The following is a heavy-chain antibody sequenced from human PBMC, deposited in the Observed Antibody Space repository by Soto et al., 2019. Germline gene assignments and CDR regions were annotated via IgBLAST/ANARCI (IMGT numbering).Heavy chain of an antibody. CDR3: ARGSDYGDSRYYFDY. D-gene: IGHD4-17*01. CDR2: INHSGST. V-gene: IGHV4-34*01. Sequence: SETLSLTCAVYGGSFSGYYWSWIRQPPGKGLEWIGEINHSGSTNYNPSLKSRVTISEDTSKNQFSLKLSSVTAADTAVYYCARGSDYGDSRYYFDYWGQGTLVTVSS. CDR1: GGSFSGYY. J-gene: IGHJ4*02.